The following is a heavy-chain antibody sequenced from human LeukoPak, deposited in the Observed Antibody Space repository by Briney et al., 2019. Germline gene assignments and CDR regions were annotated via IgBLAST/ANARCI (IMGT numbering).Heavy chain of an antibody. J-gene: IGHJ4*02. V-gene: IGHV3-15*01. D-gene: IGHD3-22*01. Sequence: GGSLRLSCAASGLTFRNAWMSWVRQAPGKGLEWVGRIKSKVDDGTTDYAEPVKGRFTISRDDSKNILYLQMNSLKTEDTAVYYCTTGERRFDSSGYYPYYFDYWGQGTLVTVSS. CDR2: IKSKVDDGTT. CDR1: GLTFRNAW. CDR3: TTGERRFDSSGYYPYYFDY.